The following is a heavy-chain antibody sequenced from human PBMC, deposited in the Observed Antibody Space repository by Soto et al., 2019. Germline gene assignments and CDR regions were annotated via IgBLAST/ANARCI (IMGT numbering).Heavy chain of an antibody. Sequence: SAPTLVNPTQTLTLTFTVSAMSLSSSGMRVSWIRQPPGKALEWLARIDWDDDKFYSTSLKTRLTISKDTSKNQVVLTMTNMDPVDTATYYCARTSAYSSSWKPFDYWGQGTLVTVSS. V-gene: IGHV2-70*04. CDR3: ARTSAYSSSWKPFDY. D-gene: IGHD6-13*01. CDR1: AMSLSSSGMR. CDR2: IDWDDDK. J-gene: IGHJ4*02.